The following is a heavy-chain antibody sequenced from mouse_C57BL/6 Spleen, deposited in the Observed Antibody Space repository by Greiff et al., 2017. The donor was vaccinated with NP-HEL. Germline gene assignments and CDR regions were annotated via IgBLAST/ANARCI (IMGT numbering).Heavy chain of an antibody. J-gene: IGHJ4*01. CDR2: IYPGSGST. D-gene: IGHD2-4*01. V-gene: IGHV1-55*01. CDR3: ASWGYDYDGGYYAMDY. Sequence: QVQLQQPGAELAKPGASVKMSCKASGYTFTSYWITWVKQRPGQGLEWIGDIYPGSGSTNYNEKFKSKATLTVDTSSSTAYMQLSSLTSEDSAVYYCASWGYDYDGGYYAMDYWGQGTSVTVSS. CDR1: GYTFTSYW.